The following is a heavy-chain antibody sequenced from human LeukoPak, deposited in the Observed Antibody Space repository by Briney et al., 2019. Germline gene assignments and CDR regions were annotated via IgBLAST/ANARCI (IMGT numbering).Heavy chain of an antibody. V-gene: IGHV1-2*02. CDR1: GYTFTGYY. J-gene: IGHJ4*02. D-gene: IGHD3-3*01. Sequence: GASVKVSCKASGYTFTGYYMHWVRQAPGQGLEWMGWINPNSGGTNYAQEFQGRVTMTRDTSISTAYMELSRLRSDDTAVYYCATGITIFGVVILDYWGQGTLVTVSS. CDR3: ATGITIFGVVILDY. CDR2: INPNSGGT.